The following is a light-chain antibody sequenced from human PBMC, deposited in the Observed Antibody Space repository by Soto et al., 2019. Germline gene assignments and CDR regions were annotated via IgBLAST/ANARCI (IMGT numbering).Light chain of an antibody. V-gene: IGLV1-44*01. CDR3: AAWDDSLNGPHVV. Sequence: QTVVTQPPSASGTPGQRVTISRSGSSSNIGSNTVNWYQRLPGTAPKLLIYSNNQRPSGVPDRFSGSKSGTSASLAISGLQSEDEADYYCAAWDDSLNGPHVVFGGGTKVTVL. CDR1: SSNIGSNT. CDR2: SNN. J-gene: IGLJ2*01.